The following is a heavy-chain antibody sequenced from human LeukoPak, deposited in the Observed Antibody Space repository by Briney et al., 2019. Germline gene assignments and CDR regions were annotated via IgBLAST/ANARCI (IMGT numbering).Heavy chain of an antibody. J-gene: IGHJ4*02. CDR3: ARESHYYYDSSGYPEFDY. D-gene: IGHD3-22*01. Sequence: PSETLSLTCAAYGGSFSGYYWSWIRQPPGKGLEWIGEINHSGSTNYNSSLKSRVTISVDTSKNQFSLKLSSVTAADTAVYYCARESHYYYDSSGYPEFDYWGQGTLVTVSS. V-gene: IGHV4-34*01. CDR2: INHSGST. CDR1: GGSFSGYY.